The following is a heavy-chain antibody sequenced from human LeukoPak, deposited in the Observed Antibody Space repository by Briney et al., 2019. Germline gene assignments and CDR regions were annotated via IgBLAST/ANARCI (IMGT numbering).Heavy chain of an antibody. CDR1: GYSFTSYW. CDR2: IYPGDSDT. D-gene: IGHD2-2*02. Sequence: GESLKISCKGSGYSFTSYWIGWVRQMPGKGLEWMGIIYPGDSDTRYSPSFQGQVTISADKSISTAYLQWSSLKASDTATYYCARHSSVVVPAAIGGYYYYYYYMDVWGKGTTVTVSS. CDR3: ARHSSVVVPAAIGGYYYYYYYMDV. J-gene: IGHJ6*03. V-gene: IGHV5-51*01.